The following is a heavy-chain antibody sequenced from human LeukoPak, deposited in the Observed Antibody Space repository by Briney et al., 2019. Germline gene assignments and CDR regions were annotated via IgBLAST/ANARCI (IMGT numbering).Heavy chain of an antibody. CDR2: SYYSCSS. D-gene: IGHD6-19*01. CDR1: GGSFSGYY. J-gene: IGHJ4*02. V-gene: IGHV4-34*03. Sequence: SETLSLTCAVYGGSFSGYYWGWIRKPPGKGQGWIGSSYYSCSSYYNPSLTRRVTISIDTSKSQYSLNLSPVTVAATAAYVFVSFSSGWYYFVYWGQGTLVTVCS. CDR3: VSFSSGWYYFVY.